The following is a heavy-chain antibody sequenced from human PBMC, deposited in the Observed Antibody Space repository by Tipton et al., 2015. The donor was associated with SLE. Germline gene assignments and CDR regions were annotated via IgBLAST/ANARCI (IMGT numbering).Heavy chain of an antibody. D-gene: IGHD5-24*01. Sequence: TLSLTCTVSGDSISTYYWNWIRQSPEKGLEWIGNIYYVGSTNYNPSFKGRVTISVATSKNQFSLKLRSVTAADTAVYYCARRGYNYWYFDLWGRGALVTVSS. J-gene: IGHJ2*01. V-gene: IGHV4-59*01. CDR3: ARRGYNYWYFDL. CDR2: IYYVGST. CDR1: GDSISTYY.